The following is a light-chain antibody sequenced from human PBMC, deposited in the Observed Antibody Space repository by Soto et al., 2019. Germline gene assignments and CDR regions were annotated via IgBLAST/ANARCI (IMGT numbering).Light chain of an antibody. CDR3: SSYTSSSIFYV. Sequence: QSVLTQPACVSGSPGQSITISCTGTSSDVGGYNYVSWYQQHPGKAPKLMIYEVSNRPSGVSNRFSGSKSGNTASLTISGLQAEDEADYYCSSYTSSSIFYVFGTGTKVTVL. V-gene: IGLV2-14*01. J-gene: IGLJ1*01. CDR1: SSDVGGYNY. CDR2: EVS.